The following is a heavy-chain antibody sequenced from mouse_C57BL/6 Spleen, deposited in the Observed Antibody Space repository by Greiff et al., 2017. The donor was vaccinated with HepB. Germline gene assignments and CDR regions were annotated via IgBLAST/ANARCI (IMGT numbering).Heavy chain of an antibody. Sequence: EVKLVESGGGLVKPGGSLKLSCAASGFTFSDYGMHWVRQAPEKGLEWVAYISSGSITIYYTDTVQGRFTISRDNAKNTLFLQMPSLRSEDTAMYYCAWHVYSKHEFAYWGQGSLVSVSA. CDR1: GFTFSDYG. J-gene: IGHJ3*01. CDR2: ISSGSITI. D-gene: IGHD2-5*01. V-gene: IGHV5-17*01. CDR3: AWHVYSKHEFAY.